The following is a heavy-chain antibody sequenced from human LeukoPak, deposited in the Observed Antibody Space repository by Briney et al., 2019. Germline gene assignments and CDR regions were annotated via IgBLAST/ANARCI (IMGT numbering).Heavy chain of an antibody. D-gene: IGHD6-19*01. J-gene: IGHJ4*02. V-gene: IGHV1-24*01. CDR3: AIHHSSGWYGGFDY. Sequence: ASVKVSCKVSGYTLTELSMHWVRQAPGKGLEWMGGFDPEDGETIYAQKFQGRVTMTEDTSTDTAYMELSSLRSEDTAVYYCAIHHSSGWYGGFDYWGQGTLDTVSS. CDR2: FDPEDGET. CDR1: GYTLTELS.